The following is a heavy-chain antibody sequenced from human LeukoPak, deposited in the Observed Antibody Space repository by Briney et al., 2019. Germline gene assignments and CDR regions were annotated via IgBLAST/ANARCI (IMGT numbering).Heavy chain of an antibody. CDR3: ARGLLGSSWYLGTYYFDY. V-gene: IGHV4-34*01. J-gene: IGHJ4*02. CDR1: GGSFSGYY. Sequence: PSETLSLTCAVYGGSFSGYYWSWIRQPPGKGLEWIGEINHSGSTNYNPSLKSRVTISVDTSKNQFSLKLSPVTAADTAVYYCARGLLGSSWYLGTYYFDYWGQGTLVTVSS. CDR2: INHSGST. D-gene: IGHD6-13*01.